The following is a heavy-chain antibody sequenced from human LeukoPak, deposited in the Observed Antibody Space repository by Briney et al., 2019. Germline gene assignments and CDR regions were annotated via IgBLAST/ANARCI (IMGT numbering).Heavy chain of an antibody. J-gene: IGHJ4*02. CDR3: ARIAVAGYFDY. Sequence: SETLSLTCTVSGYSISSGYYWGWIRQPPGRGLEWIGNIYHSGRTYDNPSLKSRVTISVDTSKNQFSLKLSSVTAADTAVYYCARIAVAGYFDYWGQGTLVTVSS. V-gene: IGHV4-38-2*02. CDR1: GYSISSGYY. CDR2: IYHSGRT. D-gene: IGHD6-19*01.